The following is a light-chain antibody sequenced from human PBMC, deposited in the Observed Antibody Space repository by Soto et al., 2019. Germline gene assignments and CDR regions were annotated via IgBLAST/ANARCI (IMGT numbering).Light chain of an antibody. CDR2: AAS. J-gene: IGKJ1*01. CDR1: QAIRND. V-gene: IGKV1-17*01. Sequence: DIQMTPSPSSLYASVGDRVTITCRASQAIRNDLGWYQQKPAKAPKRLIYAASSLESGVPSRFSGSGSGTEFTLTISSLQPEDSATYYCLQHKTYPRTFGQGTKVDIK. CDR3: LQHKTYPRT.